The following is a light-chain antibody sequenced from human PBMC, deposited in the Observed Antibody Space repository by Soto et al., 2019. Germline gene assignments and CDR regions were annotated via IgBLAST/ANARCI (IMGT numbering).Light chain of an antibody. Sequence: DIVMTQSPLSLPVTPGEPASISCRSSQSLLHSKGYNYLDWYLQKPGQSPQLLIFLSSNRAFGVLDRFSGRVSGTDFTLKISIVESEDVGVYYCMQARQTPWTFGQGTKVEI. J-gene: IGKJ1*01. CDR3: MQARQTPWT. V-gene: IGKV2-28*01. CDR1: QSLLHSKGYNY. CDR2: LSS.